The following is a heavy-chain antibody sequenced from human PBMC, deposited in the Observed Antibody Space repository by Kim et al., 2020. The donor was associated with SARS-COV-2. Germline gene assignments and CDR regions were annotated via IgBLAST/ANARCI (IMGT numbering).Heavy chain of an antibody. Sequence: GGSLRLSCAASGFTFSSYGMHWVRQAPGKGLEWVAVISYDGSNKYYADSVKGRFTISRDNSKNTLYLQMNSLRAEDTAVYYCAKDLGDGNDSSGYYVGYYYYGMDVWGQGTTVTVSS. D-gene: IGHD3-22*01. V-gene: IGHV3-30*18. J-gene: IGHJ6*02. CDR2: ISYDGSNK. CDR3: AKDLGDGNDSSGYYVGYYYYGMDV. CDR1: GFTFSSYG.